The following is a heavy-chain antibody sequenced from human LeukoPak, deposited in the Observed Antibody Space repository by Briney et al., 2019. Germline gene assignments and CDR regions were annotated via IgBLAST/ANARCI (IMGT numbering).Heavy chain of an antibody. V-gene: IGHV3-7*01. J-gene: IGHJ4*02. Sequence: GGSLRLSCVASGFPFSSYWMTWVRQAPGKGLEWVANIKQDGSKKSYVDSVKGRFTISRDNAKNSLYLQMNSLRAEDTAVYYCVRASSNDYWGQGTLVTVSS. D-gene: IGHD3-3*02. CDR2: IKQDGSKK. CDR3: VRASSNDY. CDR1: GFPFSSYW.